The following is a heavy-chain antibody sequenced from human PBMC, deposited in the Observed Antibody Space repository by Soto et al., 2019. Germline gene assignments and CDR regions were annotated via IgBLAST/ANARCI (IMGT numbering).Heavy chain of an antibody. J-gene: IGHJ2*01. CDR1: GFSLSTNRVA. CDR2: KYWDDDR. CDR3: ARTPYDSDDYKMAAWSFDF. Sequence: QITLKESGPTLVKPTQTLTLTCSFSGFSLSTNRVAVAWIRQPPGKALEFLALKYWDDDRRYSPSLKTRLSITTDTSKTQVLLKLTMLAPADTATYFCARTPYDSDDYKMAAWSFDFWGPVTLVTVSS. V-gene: IGHV2-5*02. D-gene: IGHD3-22*01.